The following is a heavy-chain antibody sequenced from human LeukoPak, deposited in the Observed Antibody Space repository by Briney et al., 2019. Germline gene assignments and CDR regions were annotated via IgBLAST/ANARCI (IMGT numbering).Heavy chain of an antibody. Sequence: GASVKVSCKASGYTFTSYDINWVRQATGQGLEWMGWMNPNSGGTNYAQKFQGRVTMTRDTSISTAYMELSRLRSDDTAVYYCARESRVFGVVIIGYYFDYWGQGTLVTVSS. V-gene: IGHV1-2*02. CDR2: MNPNSGGT. J-gene: IGHJ4*02. CDR3: ARESRVFGVVIIGYYFDY. CDR1: GYTFTSYD. D-gene: IGHD3-3*01.